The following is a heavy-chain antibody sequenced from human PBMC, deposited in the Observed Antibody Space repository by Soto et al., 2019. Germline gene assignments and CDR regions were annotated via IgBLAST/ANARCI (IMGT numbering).Heavy chain of an antibody. V-gene: IGHV1-18*01. J-gene: IGHJ6*02. CDR2: ISAYNGNT. CDR3: ARDRAVATIDYGMDV. CDR1: GYTFTSYG. D-gene: IGHD5-12*01. Sequence: ASVKVSCKASGYTFTSYGISWVRQAPGQGLEWMGWISAYNGNTNYAQKLQGRVTMTTDTSTSTAYMELRSLRSDDTAVYYCARDRAVATIDYGMDVWGQGTTVTVSS.